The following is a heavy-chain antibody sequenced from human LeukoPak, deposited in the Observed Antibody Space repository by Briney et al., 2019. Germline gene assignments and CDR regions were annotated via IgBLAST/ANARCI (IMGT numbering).Heavy chain of an antibody. V-gene: IGHV3-23*01. J-gene: IGHJ4*02. CDR1: GFTFTSYA. CDR3: AKVDTTMVSPPYFDY. CDR2: ISGDGGSA. Sequence: GGSLRPSCAASGFTFTSYAMSWVRQAPGKGLKWVSAISGDGGSAYYADSVKGRFTISRDNSKNTLYLQMNSLRAEDTAVYYCAKVDTTMVSPPYFDYWGQGTLVTVSS. D-gene: IGHD5-18*01.